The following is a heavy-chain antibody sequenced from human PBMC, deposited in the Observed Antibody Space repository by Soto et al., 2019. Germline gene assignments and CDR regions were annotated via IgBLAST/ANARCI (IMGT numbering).Heavy chain of an antibody. J-gene: IGHJ5*02. CDR3: ARHRGIAAAASDWFDP. V-gene: IGHV5-51*01. Sequence: PGESLKISCKGSGYSFTSYWIGWVRQMPGKGLEWMGIIYPGDSDTRYSPSFQGRVTISADKSISTAYLQWSSLKASDTAMYYCARHRGIAAAASDWFDPWGQGTLVTVSS. D-gene: IGHD6-13*01. CDR2: IYPGDSDT. CDR1: GYSFTSYW.